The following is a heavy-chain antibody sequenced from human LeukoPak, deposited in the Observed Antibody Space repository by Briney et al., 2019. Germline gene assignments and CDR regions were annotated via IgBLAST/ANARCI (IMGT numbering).Heavy chain of an antibody. Sequence: SETLSLTCTVSGGSISSYYWSWIRQPAGKGVEWIGRIYTSGSTNYNPSLKSRVTMSVDTSKNQFSLKLSSVTAADTAVYYCARGGYYDSSGPTLNIWGQGTMVAVSS. V-gene: IGHV4-4*07. CDR1: GGSISSYY. J-gene: IGHJ3*02. CDR2: IYTSGST. D-gene: IGHD3-22*01. CDR3: ARGGYYDSSGPTLNI.